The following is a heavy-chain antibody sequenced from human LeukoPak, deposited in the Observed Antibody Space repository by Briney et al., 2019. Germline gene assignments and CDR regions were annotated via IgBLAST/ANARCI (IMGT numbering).Heavy chain of an antibody. J-gene: IGHJ6*03. CDR3: ARDHFGSSAPNYYYYYYMDV. CDR2: IHYSGTT. CDR1: GGSISSSSYY. V-gene: IGHV4-39*07. D-gene: IGHD6-6*01. Sequence: SETLSLTCTVSGGSISSSSYYWVWIRQPPGKGLEWIGSIHYSGTTYYNPSLKSRVTISVDTSKNQFSLKLSSVTAADTAVYYCARDHFGSSAPNYYYYYYMDVWGKGTTVTVSS.